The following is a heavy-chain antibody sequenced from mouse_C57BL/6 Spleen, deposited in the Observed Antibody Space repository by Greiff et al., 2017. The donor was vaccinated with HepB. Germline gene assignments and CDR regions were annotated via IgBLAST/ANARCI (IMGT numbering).Heavy chain of an antibody. V-gene: IGHV1-74*01. D-gene: IGHD1-1*01. CDR3: AIDGVLRWYAMDY. J-gene: IGHJ4*01. Sequence: QVQLKQPGAELVKPGASVKVSCKASGYTFTSYWMHWVKQRPGQGLEWIGRIHPSDSDTNYNQKFKGKATLTVDKSSSTAYMQLSSLTSEDSAVYYCAIDGVLRWYAMDYWGQGTSVTVSS. CDR1: GYTFTSYW. CDR2: IHPSDSDT.